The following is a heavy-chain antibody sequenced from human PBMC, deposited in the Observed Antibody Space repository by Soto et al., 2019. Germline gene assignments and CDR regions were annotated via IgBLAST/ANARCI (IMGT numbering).Heavy chain of an antibody. CDR1: GGSFSGYY. CDR3: ARARITIFGVVSLYYYYYMDV. J-gene: IGHJ6*03. Sequence: PSETLSLTCAVYGGSFSGYYWSWIRQPPGKGLEWIGEINHSGSTNYNPSLKSRVTISVDTSKNHFSLKLSSVTAADTAVYYCARARITIFGVVSLYYYYYMDVWGKGTTVTVSS. V-gene: IGHV4-34*01. D-gene: IGHD3-3*01. CDR2: INHSGST.